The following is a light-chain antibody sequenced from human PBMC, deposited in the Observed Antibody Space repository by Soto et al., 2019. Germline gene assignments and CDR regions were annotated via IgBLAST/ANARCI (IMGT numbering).Light chain of an antibody. CDR3: QPPHRGPLT. J-gene: IGKJ4*01. CDR1: QSVSSN. V-gene: IGKV3-11*01. Sequence: EVVLTQSPATLSLSPGERATLSCRASQSVSSNLAWYRQKPGQAPRLPIYDVSNRATGIPARFSGSGYGTEFTLTISSLAPENFAVYLWQPPHRGPLTVGGGIKVELK. CDR2: DVS.